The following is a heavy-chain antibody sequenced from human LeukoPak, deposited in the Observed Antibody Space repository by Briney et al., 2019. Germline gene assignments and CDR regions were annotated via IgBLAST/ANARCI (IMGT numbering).Heavy chain of an antibody. J-gene: IGHJ6*04. D-gene: IGHD2-2*01. V-gene: IGHV3-7*01. CDR1: GFTFSSYW. CDR3: AREWAVPAASGLDV. CDR2: IKQDGSEK. Sequence: GGSLRLSCAASGFTFSSYWMSWVRQAPGKGLEWVANIKQDGSEKYYVDSVKGRFTISRDNAKNSLYLQTNSLRAEDTAVYYCAREWAVPAASGLDVWGKGTTVTVSS.